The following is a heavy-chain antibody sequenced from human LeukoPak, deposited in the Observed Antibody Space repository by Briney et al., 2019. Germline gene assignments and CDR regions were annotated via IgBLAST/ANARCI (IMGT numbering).Heavy chain of an antibody. CDR1: GYTFTGYY. CDR2: MNPNSGNT. V-gene: IGHV1-8*03. Sequence: ASVKVSCKASGYTFTGYYMHWVRQAPGQGLEWMGWMNPNSGNTGYAQKFQGRVTITRNTSISTAYMELSSLRSEDTAVYYCARGGGDGYNFIPYWGQGTLVTVSS. CDR3: ARGGGDGYNFIPY. J-gene: IGHJ4*02. D-gene: IGHD5-24*01.